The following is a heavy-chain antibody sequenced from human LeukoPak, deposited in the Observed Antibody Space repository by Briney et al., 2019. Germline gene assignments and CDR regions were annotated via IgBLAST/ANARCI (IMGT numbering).Heavy chain of an antibody. CDR3: GGSGSYYTPSYY. D-gene: IGHD3-10*01. CDR2: ISNDGVT. V-gene: IGHV3-53*01. CDR1: DFPVSDNY. Sequence: GGSLRLSCATSDFPVSDNYMSWVPQAPGRGLEWVSVISNDGVTDYADSVKGRFTISRDDSNDTVFLQMSSLRPEDTAVYYCGGSGSYYTPSYYWGQGTLVTVSS. J-gene: IGHJ4*02.